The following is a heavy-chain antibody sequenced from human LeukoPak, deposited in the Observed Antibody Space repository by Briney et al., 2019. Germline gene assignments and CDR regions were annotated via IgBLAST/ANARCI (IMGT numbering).Heavy chain of an antibody. CDR2: INHSGST. Sequence: SETLSLTCAVYGGSFSGYYWSWIRQPLGKGLEWIGEINHSGSTNYNPSLKSRVTISVDTSKNQFSLKLSSVTAADTAVYYCARGAAAGTKEYYYYGMDVWGQGTTVTVSS. J-gene: IGHJ6*02. CDR3: ARGAAAGTKEYYYYGMDV. D-gene: IGHD6-13*01. CDR1: GGSFSGYY. V-gene: IGHV4-34*01.